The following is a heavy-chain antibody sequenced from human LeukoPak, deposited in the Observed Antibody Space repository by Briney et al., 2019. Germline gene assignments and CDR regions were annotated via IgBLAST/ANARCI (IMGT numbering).Heavy chain of an antibody. CDR2: ISWNSGSI. V-gene: IGHV3-9*03. CDR1: GFTFDDYA. CDR3: ARETHDSSVHPRYGGYSFDY. Sequence: GGSLRLSCAASGFTFDDYAMHWVRQAPGKGLEWVAGISWNSGSIGYADSVKGRFTISRDNAKNSLYLQMNSLRAEDMALYYCARETHDSSVHPRYGGYSFDYWGQGTLVTVSS. D-gene: IGHD3-22*01. J-gene: IGHJ4*02.